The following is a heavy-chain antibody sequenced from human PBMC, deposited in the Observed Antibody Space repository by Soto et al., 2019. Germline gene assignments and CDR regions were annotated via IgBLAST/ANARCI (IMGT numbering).Heavy chain of an antibody. J-gene: IGHJ6*02. V-gene: IGHV1-69*06. CDR1: GGTFSSYA. D-gene: IGHD3-10*01. Sequence: QVQLVQSGAEVKKPGSPVKVSCKASGGTFSSYAISWVRQAPGQGLEWMGGIIPIFGTANYAQKFQGRVTITADKSTSTAYMELSSLRSEDTAVYYCASGGGYGSGSPPSYYYYGMDVWGQGTTVTVSS. CDR2: IIPIFGTA. CDR3: ASGGGYGSGSPPSYYYYGMDV.